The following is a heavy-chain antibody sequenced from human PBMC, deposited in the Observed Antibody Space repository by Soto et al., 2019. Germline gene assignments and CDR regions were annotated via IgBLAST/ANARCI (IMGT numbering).Heavy chain of an antibody. CDR1: GYTFTGYY. Sequence: VASVKVSCKASGYTFTGYYMHWVRQAPGQGLEWMGWINPNSGGTNYAQKFQGRVTMTRDTSISTAYMELSRLRSDDTAVYYCARVGYDILTGYYTSAFQHWGQGTLVTVSS. V-gene: IGHV1-2*02. CDR3: ARVGYDILTGYYTSAFQH. J-gene: IGHJ1*01. D-gene: IGHD3-9*01. CDR2: INPNSGGT.